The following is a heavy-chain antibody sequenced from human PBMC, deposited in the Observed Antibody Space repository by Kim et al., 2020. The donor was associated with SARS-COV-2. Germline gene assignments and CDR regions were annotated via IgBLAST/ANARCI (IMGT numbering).Heavy chain of an antibody. Sequence: YLDPVKGRFTISRDNAQNSLYLQMNSLRVEDTAMYYCARLPGESTLWDHWGQGTLVTVSS. CDR3: ARLPGESTLWDH. D-gene: IGHD7-27*01. J-gene: IGHJ4*02. V-gene: IGHV3-7*03.